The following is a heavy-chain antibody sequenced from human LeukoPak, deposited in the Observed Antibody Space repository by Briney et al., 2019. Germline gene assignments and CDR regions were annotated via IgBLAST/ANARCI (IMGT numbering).Heavy chain of an antibody. J-gene: IGHJ4*02. CDR1: GYSISSTNW. V-gene: IGHV4-28*01. D-gene: IGHD3-10*01. CDR2: IYYSGNS. Sequence: SDTLSLTCAVSGYSISSTNWWGWIRQPPGKGLEWIGYIYYSGNSNYNPSLKSRVTISVDTSKNQFSLKLSSVTAADTAAYYCARRFPSNYYYGSGSYQSSFDYWGQGTLVTVSS. CDR3: ARRFPSNYYYGSGSYQSSFDY.